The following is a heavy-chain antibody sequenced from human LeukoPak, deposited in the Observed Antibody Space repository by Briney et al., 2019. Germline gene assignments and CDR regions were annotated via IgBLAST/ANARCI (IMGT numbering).Heavy chain of an antibody. CDR2: IYRSGTT. V-gene: IGHV3-66*04. Sequence: GGSLRLLCAASGFIVCSNYMGWVRQAPAKGLEEFSIIYRSGTTNDADDLKGRFNISIGTSKNTLYLQMNSLRAEDTDVYYCARLSANSSAYFFDYWGQGTPVTVSS. CDR3: ARLSANSSAYFFDY. D-gene: IGHD3-22*01. J-gene: IGHJ4*02. CDR1: GFIVCSNY.